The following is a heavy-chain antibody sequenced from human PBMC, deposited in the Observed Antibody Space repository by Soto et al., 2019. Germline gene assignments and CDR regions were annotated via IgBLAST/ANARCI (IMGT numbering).Heavy chain of an antibody. V-gene: IGHV1-18*01. Sequence: QVHLVQSGAEVKKPGASVKVSCKASGYTFTSYGITWVRQAPGQGLEWMGWISADNGNTDYAQKLQGRVIVTRDTSTSTAYMERRSLISADKTVYYCAGGRYSDYWGQGAMVTVSS. CDR3: AGGRYSDY. CDR2: ISADNGNT. D-gene: IGHD1-1*01. CDR1: GYTFTSYG. J-gene: IGHJ4*02.